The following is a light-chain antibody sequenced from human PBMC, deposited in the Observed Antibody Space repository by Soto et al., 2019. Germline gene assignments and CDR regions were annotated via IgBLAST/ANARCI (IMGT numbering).Light chain of an antibody. J-gene: IGKJ2*01. CDR3: QQYESLPYT. Sequence: DIQMTQSPSSLSAAVGDRVTFTCQASQDINNDLNWYQQKPGKAPKLLIYDASSLEDGVPSRFSGGGSGTDFTLIIRSLQPEDLATYYCQQYESLPYTFGQGTQLEIK. CDR2: DAS. CDR1: QDINND. V-gene: IGKV1-33*01.